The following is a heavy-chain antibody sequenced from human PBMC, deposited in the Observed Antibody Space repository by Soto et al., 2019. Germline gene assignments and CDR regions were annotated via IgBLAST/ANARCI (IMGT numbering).Heavy chain of an antibody. Sequence: GGSLRLSCAASGFTFSSYGMHWVRQAPGKGLEWVAVISYDGSNKYYADSVKGRFTISRDNAKNTLHLQMNSLRAEDTAVYYCARLRDYLLPYFDYWGQGTLVTVSS. CDR2: ISYDGSNK. CDR1: GFTFSSYG. CDR3: ARLRDYLLPYFDY. V-gene: IGHV3-30*03. D-gene: IGHD4-17*01. J-gene: IGHJ4*02.